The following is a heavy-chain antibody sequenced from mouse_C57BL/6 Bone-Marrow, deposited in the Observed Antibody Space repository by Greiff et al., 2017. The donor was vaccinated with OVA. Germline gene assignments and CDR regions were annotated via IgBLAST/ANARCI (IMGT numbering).Heavy chain of an antibody. J-gene: IGHJ2*01. CDR2: IYPGSGNT. D-gene: IGHD2-4*01. Sequence: QVQLKESGAELVRPGASVKLSCKASGYTFTDYYINWVKQRPGQGLAWIARIYPGSGNTYYNEKFKGKATLTAAKSSSTAYMQLSSLTSEDSAVYFCARFLDYDRDYFDYWGQGTTLTVSS. CDR1: GYTFTDYY. V-gene: IGHV1-76*01. CDR3: ARFLDYDRDYFDY.